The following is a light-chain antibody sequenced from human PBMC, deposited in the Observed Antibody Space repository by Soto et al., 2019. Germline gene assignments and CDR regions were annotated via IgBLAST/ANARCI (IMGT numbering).Light chain of an antibody. CDR1: SSNIGIND. V-gene: IGLV1-47*01. Sequence: QAVVTQPPSASGTPGQRVTISCSGSSSNIGINDVYWYQQLPGAAPKLVMHRNDQRPSGVPDRFSGSKSGTSASLAISGLQSEDEADYYCAAWDDSLIGVVFGGGTKVTVL. CDR3: AAWDDSLIGVV. J-gene: IGLJ2*01. CDR2: RND.